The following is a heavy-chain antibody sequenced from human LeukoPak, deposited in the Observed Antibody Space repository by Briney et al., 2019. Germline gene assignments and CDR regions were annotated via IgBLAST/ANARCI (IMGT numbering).Heavy chain of an antibody. CDR1: GGSISSYY. CDR3: AREYCSGGSCYPYYFDY. D-gene: IGHD2-15*01. CDR2: IYYSGST. V-gene: IGHV4-59*01. J-gene: IGHJ4*02. Sequence: SETLSLTCTVSGGSISSYYWSWIRQPPGKRLEWIGYIYYSGSTNYNPSLKSRVTISVDTSKNQFSLKLGSVTAADTAVYYCAREYCSGGSCYPYYFDYWGQGTLVTVSS.